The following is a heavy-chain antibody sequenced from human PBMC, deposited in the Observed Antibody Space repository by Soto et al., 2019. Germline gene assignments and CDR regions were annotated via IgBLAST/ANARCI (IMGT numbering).Heavy chain of an antibody. J-gene: IGHJ5*02. CDR2: ISYSGNT. D-gene: IGHD6-13*01. Sequence: TSETLSLTCSVSGGSVSSSGYYWGWIRQPPGKGLEWIGSISYSGNTYYSPSLKSRVTLSVDTSKNQFSLELSSVTATDTAVYFCARRGARIEADGISTGFDTWGQGTLVTVSS. V-gene: IGHV4-39*01. CDR1: GGSVSSSGYY. CDR3: ARRGARIEADGISTGFDT.